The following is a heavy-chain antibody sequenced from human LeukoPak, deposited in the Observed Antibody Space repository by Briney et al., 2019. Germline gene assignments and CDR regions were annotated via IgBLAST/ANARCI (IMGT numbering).Heavy chain of an antibody. CDR2: IYTSGST. CDR1: GGSISSYY. V-gene: IGHV4-4*07. Sequence: KPSETLSLTCTVSGGSISSYYWSSIRQPAGKGLEWIGRIYTSGSTNYNPSLKSRVTMSVDTSKNQFSLKLSSVTAADTAVYYCAAYDFWSGYYRGFDYWGQGTLVTVSS. J-gene: IGHJ4*02. CDR3: AAYDFWSGYYRGFDY. D-gene: IGHD3-3*01.